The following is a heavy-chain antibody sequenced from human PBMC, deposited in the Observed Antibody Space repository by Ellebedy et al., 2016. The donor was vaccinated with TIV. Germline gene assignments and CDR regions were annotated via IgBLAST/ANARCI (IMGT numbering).Heavy chain of an antibody. CDR2: IIPIFGTA. D-gene: IGHD3-16*02. CDR1: GYTFTSYG. Sequence: AASVKVSCKASGYTFTSYGISWVRQAPGQGLEWMGGIIPIFGTANYAQKFQGRVTITADESTSTAYMELSSLRSEDTAVYYCARDGAKLRLGELSTPRRFDYWGQGTLVTVSS. V-gene: IGHV1-69*13. CDR3: ARDGAKLRLGELSTPRRFDY. J-gene: IGHJ4*02.